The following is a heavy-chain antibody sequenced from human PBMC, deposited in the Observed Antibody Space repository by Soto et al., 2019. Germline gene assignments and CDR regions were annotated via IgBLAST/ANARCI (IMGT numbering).Heavy chain of an antibody. CDR3: ATFKAATPYYYYYMDV. D-gene: IGHD2-2*02. Sequence: SETLSLTCAVSSGSISSSNWWSWVRQPPGKGLEWIGEIYHSGSTNYNPSLKSRVTMTEDTSTDTAYMELSSLRSEDTAVYYCATFKAATPYYYYYMDVWGKRTTVTVSS. V-gene: IGHV4-4*02. CDR1: SGSISSSNW. CDR2: IYHSGST. J-gene: IGHJ6*03.